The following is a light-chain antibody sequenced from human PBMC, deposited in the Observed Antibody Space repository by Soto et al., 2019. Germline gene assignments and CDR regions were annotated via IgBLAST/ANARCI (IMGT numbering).Light chain of an antibody. Sequence: EILMTQSPLTLSVSPGEGATLSCRASQNINSNLAWYQQRPGQAPRVLIYGASSRASDIPDRFSGSGSGTDFTLTINRLEPDDFAVYYCQQYKDWPPLTFGGGTRVESK. V-gene: IGKV3D-15*01. CDR1: QNINSN. CDR3: QQYKDWPPLT. J-gene: IGKJ4*01. CDR2: GAS.